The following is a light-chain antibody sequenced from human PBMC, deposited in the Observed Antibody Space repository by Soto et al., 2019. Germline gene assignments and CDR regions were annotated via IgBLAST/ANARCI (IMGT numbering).Light chain of an antibody. CDR3: SPYAGSNNYV. V-gene: IGLV2-18*02. Sequence: QSVLTQPPSVSGSPGQSVTISCTGTSSDVGSYNRLSWYQQPPGTAPKLIMYEVNTRPSGVPDRFSGSKSGSTASLTVSGLQAEDEADYYCSPYAGSNNYVFGTGTKVTV. CDR2: EVN. CDR1: SSDVGSYNR. J-gene: IGLJ1*01.